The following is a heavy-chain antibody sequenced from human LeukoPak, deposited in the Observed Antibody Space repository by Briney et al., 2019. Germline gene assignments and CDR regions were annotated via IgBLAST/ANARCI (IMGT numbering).Heavy chain of an antibody. V-gene: IGHV3-7*01. J-gene: IGHJ4*02. CDR2: INQGGSDK. D-gene: IGHD1-14*01. CDR1: GFTFGGHW. CDR3: TRDRSRAEDD. Sequence: GGSLRLSCAASGFTFGGHWMSWVRRAPGKGLEWVANINQGGSDKYYVDSVKGRFTISRDNANNLLYLQMDSLRGEDTAVYYCTRDRSRAEDDWGQGTLVTVSS.